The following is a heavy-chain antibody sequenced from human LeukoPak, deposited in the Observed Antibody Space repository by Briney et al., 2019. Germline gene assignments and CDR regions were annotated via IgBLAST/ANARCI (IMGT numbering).Heavy chain of an antibody. V-gene: IGHV3-49*04. J-gene: IGHJ4*02. Sequence: GGSLRLSCTASGFTFGDYAMSWVRQAPGKGLEWVGFIRSKAYGGTTEYAASVKGRFTISRDDSKSIAYLQMNSLKTEDTAVYYCTRDEATVVTRDFYVTAPFDYWGQGTLVTVSS. CDR1: GFTFGDYA. CDR3: TRDEATVVTRDFYVTAPFDY. D-gene: IGHD4-23*01. CDR2: IRSKAYGGTT.